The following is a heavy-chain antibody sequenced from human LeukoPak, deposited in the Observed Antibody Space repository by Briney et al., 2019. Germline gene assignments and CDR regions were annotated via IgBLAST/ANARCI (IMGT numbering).Heavy chain of an antibody. Sequence: ASVKVSCKASGYNFFTYGITWVRQAPGQGLEWMGWVSAYADNTNYVQKFQGRVTMTTDTSTGTAYMELRSLRSDDTAVYYCARDCIGCHGFDSWGQGTLVTVSS. D-gene: IGHD1-26*01. J-gene: IGHJ4*02. CDR1: GYNFFTYG. V-gene: IGHV1-18*01. CDR2: VSAYADNT. CDR3: ARDCIGCHGFDS.